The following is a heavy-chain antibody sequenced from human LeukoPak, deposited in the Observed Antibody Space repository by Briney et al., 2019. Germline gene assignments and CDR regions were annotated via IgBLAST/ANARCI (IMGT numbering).Heavy chain of an antibody. CDR2: IYNSGST. CDR3: ARGELLWDY. V-gene: IGHV4-30-4*01. Sequence: KPSQTLSLTCSVSGVSIGSGDFYWSWIRQPPGKGLEWIGYIYNSGSTFYNPSLKSRVTISVDTSKNQFSLKLNSVTAADTAVYYCARGELLWDYWGQGTLVTVSS. D-gene: IGHD1-26*01. CDR1: GVSIGSGDFY. J-gene: IGHJ4*02.